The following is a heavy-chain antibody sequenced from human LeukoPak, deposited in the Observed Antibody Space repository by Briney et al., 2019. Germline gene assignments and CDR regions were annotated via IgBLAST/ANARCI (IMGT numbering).Heavy chain of an antibody. D-gene: IGHD2-2*01. J-gene: IGHJ5*02. CDR2: INHSGST. Sequence: SETPSLTCAVYGGSFSGYYWSWIRQPPGKGLEWIGEINHSGSTNYNPSLKSRVTISVDTSKNQFSLKLSSVTAADTAVYYCARAPLVVVPAADNWFDPWGQGTLVTVSS. V-gene: IGHV4-34*01. CDR1: GGSFSGYY. CDR3: ARAPLVVVPAADNWFDP.